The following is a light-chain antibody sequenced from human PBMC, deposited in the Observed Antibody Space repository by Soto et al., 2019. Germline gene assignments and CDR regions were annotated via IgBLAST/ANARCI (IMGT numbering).Light chain of an antibody. V-gene: IGKV3-15*01. Sequence: EIVLTQSPGTLSLSPGERATLSCRASQSVSSSYLAWYQQKPGQAPRLLIYGASTGATGIPARFTGSGSGTEFTLTISSLQFDDSAVYYCQQYNNWWTFGQGTKVDIK. CDR3: QQYNNWWT. J-gene: IGKJ1*01. CDR1: QSVSSSY. CDR2: GAS.